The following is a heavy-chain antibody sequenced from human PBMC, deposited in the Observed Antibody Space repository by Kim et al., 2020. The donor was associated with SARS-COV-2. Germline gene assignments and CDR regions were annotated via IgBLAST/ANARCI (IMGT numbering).Heavy chain of an antibody. CDR3: ARGGVDTAIY. J-gene: IGHJ4*02. D-gene: IGHD5-18*01. Sequence: SETLSLTCTVSGGSISSSSYYWGWIRQPPGKGLEWIGSIYYSGSTYYNPSLKSRVTISVDTSKNQFSLKLRSVTAADTAVYYCARGGVDTAIYWGQGTLVTVSS. CDR1: GGSISSSSYY. CDR2: IYYSGST. V-gene: IGHV4-39*07.